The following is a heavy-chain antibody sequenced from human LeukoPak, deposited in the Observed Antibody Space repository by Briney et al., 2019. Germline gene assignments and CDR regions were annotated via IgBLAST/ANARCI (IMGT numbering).Heavy chain of an antibody. CDR2: ISGSGTGT. J-gene: IGHJ4*02. V-gene: IGHV3-23*01. Sequence: GGSLRLSCAASRFTFKDYAMNWVRQAPGKGLEWVSTISGSGTGTYYADSVKGRFTISRDNSRNTLHLQMDSLRADDTAVYHCATSYSSSSGPFDSWGQGTLVTVSS. D-gene: IGHD6-6*01. CDR3: ATSYSSSSGPFDS. CDR1: RFTFKDYA.